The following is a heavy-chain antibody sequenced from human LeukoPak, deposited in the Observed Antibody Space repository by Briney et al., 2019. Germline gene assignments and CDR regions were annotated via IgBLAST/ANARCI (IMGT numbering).Heavy chain of an antibody. CDR3: ARDRGYCGGDCYANDY. CDR1: GGSISSGSYY. Sequence: SETLSLTCTVSGGSISSGSYYWSWIRQPAGKGLEWIGRIYTSGSTSYNPSLKSRVTISVVTSRNQFSLTLTSVTAADTAVYYCARDRGYCGGDCYANDYWGQGIMVIVSS. CDR2: IYTSGST. V-gene: IGHV4-61*02. J-gene: IGHJ4*02. D-gene: IGHD2-21*01.